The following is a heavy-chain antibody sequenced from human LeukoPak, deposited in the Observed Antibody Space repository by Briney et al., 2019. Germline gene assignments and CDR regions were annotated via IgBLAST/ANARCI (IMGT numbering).Heavy chain of an antibody. J-gene: IGHJ4*02. V-gene: IGHV4-34*01. Sequence: PSETLSLTCATYGGPFNGFYWSWLREPPGKGLEWIGEINHSGTTNYNPSLESRVTISADTSKNQFSLKLSSVTAADTAVYYCARGGSYPPSNDYWGRGTLVTVSS. CDR3: ARGGSYPPSNDY. CDR2: INHSGTT. D-gene: IGHD3-10*01. CDR1: GGPFNGFY.